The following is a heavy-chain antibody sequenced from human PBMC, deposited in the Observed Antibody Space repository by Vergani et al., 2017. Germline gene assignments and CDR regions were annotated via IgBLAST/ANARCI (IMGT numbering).Heavy chain of an antibody. CDR1: GFSLNTRGVS. D-gene: IGHD1-7*01. V-gene: IGHV2-5*04. J-gene: IGHJ6*03. CDR2: IYWNDDQ. Sequence: QITLKESGPTLVKPPQTLPLTCTFSGFSLNTRGVSVAWIRQPPGKALDWLALIYWNDDQHYSPSLNNRVTITKDTSKNQVVLTMTNMDSVDTGTYYCVYRKTEYGTTGCVYPFDYYYYMDVWGKGTTVTVSS. CDR3: VYRKTEYGTTGCVYPFDYYYYMDV.